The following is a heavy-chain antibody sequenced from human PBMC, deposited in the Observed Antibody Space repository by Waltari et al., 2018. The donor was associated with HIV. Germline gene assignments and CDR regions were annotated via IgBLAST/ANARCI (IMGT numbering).Heavy chain of an antibody. V-gene: IGHV1-2*02. D-gene: IGHD3-22*01. J-gene: IGHJ4*02. CDR1: GYTFTGYY. Sequence: QVQLVQSGAEVMKPGASVRVSCKASGYTFTGYYIHWVRQAPGQGLEWMGWINPNTGGTNYAQKFQGRVTMTRDTSISTAYMELSRLRSDDTAVYYCALTYYEPIGFDYWGQGTLVTVSS. CDR3: ALTYYEPIGFDY. CDR2: INPNTGGT.